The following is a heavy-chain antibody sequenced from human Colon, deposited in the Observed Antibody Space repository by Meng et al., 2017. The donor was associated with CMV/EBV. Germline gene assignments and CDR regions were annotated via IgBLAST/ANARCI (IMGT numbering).Heavy chain of an antibody. Sequence: QVLLVQSGAEVTQPRASGKVSCKAAGYTFTNYGISWVPQAPGQGLEWMGWFSAYTGDTYYAQKFQGRVTMTTDISTSTAYMELRILRSDDTAVYYCVRESQSGSYIYLQHWGQGTLVTVSS. CDR3: VRESQSGSYIYLQH. CDR1: GYTFTNYG. D-gene: IGHD1-26*01. J-gene: IGHJ1*01. CDR2: FSAYTGDT. V-gene: IGHV1-18*01.